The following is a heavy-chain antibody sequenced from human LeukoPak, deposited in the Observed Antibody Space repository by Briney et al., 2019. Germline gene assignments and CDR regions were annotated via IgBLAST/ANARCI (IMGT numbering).Heavy chain of an antibody. CDR3: ARGWSVSNDY. Sequence: GGSLRLSCAASGFTFTNYAMIWVRQAPGKGLEWVSYISSFSSTIYYADSVRGRFTISRDNAENSLYLQMNSLRAEDTAVYYCARGWSVSNDYWGQGTLVTVSS. V-gene: IGHV3-48*04. CDR2: ISSFSSTI. J-gene: IGHJ4*02. CDR1: GFTFTNYA. D-gene: IGHD2-8*01.